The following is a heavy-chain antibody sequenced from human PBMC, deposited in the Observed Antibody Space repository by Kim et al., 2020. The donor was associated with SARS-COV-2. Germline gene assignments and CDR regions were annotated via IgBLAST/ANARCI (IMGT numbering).Heavy chain of an antibody. V-gene: IGHV4-31*03. CDR3: ARAPLSVARRYFDP. CDR2: IFSTGTT. CDR1: GGSISGSTYY. Sequence: SETLSLTCTFSGGSISGSTYYWNWIRHRPGKGLEWIGYIFSTGTTHYNPSLESRLSFSLDTSKNQFSLRLTSVTAADTAVYYCARAPLSVARRYFDPWGR. J-gene: IGHJ2*01.